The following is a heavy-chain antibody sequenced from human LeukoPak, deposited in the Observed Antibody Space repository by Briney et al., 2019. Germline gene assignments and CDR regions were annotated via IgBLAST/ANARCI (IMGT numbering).Heavy chain of an antibody. CDR1: GFSFSSYS. CDR3: AREWRGYYGMDV. Sequence: PGGSLRLSCAASGFSFSSYSMNWVRQAPGKGLEWVSSISSSSSYIYYADSVKGRFTISRDNAKNSLYLQMNSLRAEDTAVYYCAREWRGYYGMDVWGQGTTVTVSS. CDR2: ISSSSSYI. V-gene: IGHV3-21*01. D-gene: IGHD3-3*01. J-gene: IGHJ6*02.